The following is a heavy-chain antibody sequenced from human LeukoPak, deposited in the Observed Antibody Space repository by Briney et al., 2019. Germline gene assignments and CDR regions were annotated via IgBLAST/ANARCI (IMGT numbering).Heavy chain of an antibody. CDR2: IWNDGSNK. Sequence: GGSLRLSCAASGFTFSSYGMHWVRQAPVKGLEWVALIWNDGSNKYYAESVKGRFTISRDNPKNTLYLQMNSLRAEDTAVYYCARDKPKSYYYDSSGYPAGAFDYWGQGTLVTVSS. CDR1: GFTFSSYG. D-gene: IGHD3-22*01. V-gene: IGHV3-33*01. J-gene: IGHJ4*02. CDR3: ARDKPKSYYYDSSGYPAGAFDY.